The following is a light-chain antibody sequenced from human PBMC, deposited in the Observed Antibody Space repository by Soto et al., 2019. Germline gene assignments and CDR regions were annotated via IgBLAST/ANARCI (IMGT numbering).Light chain of an antibody. CDR3: QQSYSTPRT. CDR2: AAS. CDR1: QSISTY. Sequence: DIQMTQSPSSLSASVGARVTITCRASQSISTYLNWYQQKPGKAPNLLIYAASSLQSGVPSSFSGSRSGPDFTLTISSLQPEDVATYYCQQSYSTPRTLGQGTKVDIK. V-gene: IGKV1-39*01. J-gene: IGKJ1*01.